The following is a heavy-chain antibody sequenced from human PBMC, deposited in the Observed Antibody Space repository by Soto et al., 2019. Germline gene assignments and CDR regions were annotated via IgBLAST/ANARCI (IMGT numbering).Heavy chain of an antibody. Sequence: ASVKVSCKASGYTFTSYYMHWVRQAPGQGLEWMGIINPSGGSTSYAQKFQGRVTMTRDTSTSTVYMELSSLRSEDTAVYYCARSVVMVVAASDAFDIWGQGTMVTVAS. J-gene: IGHJ3*02. CDR3: ARSVVMVVAASDAFDI. V-gene: IGHV1-46*01. CDR2: INPSGGST. CDR1: GYTFTSYY. D-gene: IGHD2-15*01.